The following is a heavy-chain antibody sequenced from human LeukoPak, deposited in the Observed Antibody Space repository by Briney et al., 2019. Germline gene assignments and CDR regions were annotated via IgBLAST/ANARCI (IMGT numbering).Heavy chain of an antibody. CDR2: INPNSGGT. V-gene: IGHV1-2*02. CDR1: GYTFTGYY. Sequence: GASVKVSCKASGYTFTGYYMHWVRQAPGQGLEWMGWINPNSGGTNYAQKFQGRVTMTRDTSTSTAYMELSRLRSDDTAVYYCARDHNKGYYDILTGYYQPASFDYWGQGTLVTVSS. J-gene: IGHJ4*02. CDR3: ARDHNKGYYDILTGYYQPASFDY. D-gene: IGHD3-9*01.